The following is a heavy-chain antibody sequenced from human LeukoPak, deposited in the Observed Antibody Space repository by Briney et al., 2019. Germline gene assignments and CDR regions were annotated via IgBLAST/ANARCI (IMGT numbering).Heavy chain of an antibody. CDR2: INPNSGGT. V-gene: IGHV1-2*02. CDR1: GYTFTGYY. J-gene: IGHJ4*02. D-gene: IGHD5-24*01. Sequence: ASVKVSCKASGYTFTGYYMHWARQAPGQGLEWMGWINPNSGGTNYAQKFQGRVTMTRDTSISTAYMELSRLRSDDTAVYYCAREVDGYNYGIDYWGQGTLVTVSS. CDR3: AREVDGYNYGIDY.